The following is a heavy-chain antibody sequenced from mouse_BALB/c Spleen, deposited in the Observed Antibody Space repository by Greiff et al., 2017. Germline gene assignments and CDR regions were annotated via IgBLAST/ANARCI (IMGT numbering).Heavy chain of an antibody. Sequence: VMLVESGPGLVAPSQSLSITCTVSGFSLTSYGVHWVRPPPGKGLEWLGVIWAGGSTNYNSALMSRLSISKDNSKSQVFLKMNSLQTDDTAMYYCASTYYRYDDAMDYWGQGTSVTVSS. CDR1: GFSLTSYG. CDR3: ASTYYRYDDAMDY. V-gene: IGHV2-9*02. D-gene: IGHD2-14*01. CDR2: IWAGGST. J-gene: IGHJ4*01.